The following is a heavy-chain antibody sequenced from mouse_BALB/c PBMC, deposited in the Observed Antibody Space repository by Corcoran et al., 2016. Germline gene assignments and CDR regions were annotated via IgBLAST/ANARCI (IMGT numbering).Heavy chain of an antibody. Sequence: EVQLQQSGAELVKPGASVTLSCTASGFNIKDTYMHWVKQRPEQGLEWLGRIDPANGTTKYDPKFPGKATITADTSSNTAYLQLSSLTSEDTAVYYGARWDWDFDVWGAGTTFTGSS. CDR1: GFNIKDTY. CDR3: ARWDWDFDV. CDR2: IDPANGTT. J-gene: IGHJ1*01. V-gene: IGHV14-3*02.